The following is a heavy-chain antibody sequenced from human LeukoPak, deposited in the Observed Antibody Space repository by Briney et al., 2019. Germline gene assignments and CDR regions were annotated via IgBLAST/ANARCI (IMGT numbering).Heavy chain of an antibody. CDR3: ARDRLDIPVAGKKGRPYNYGMDV. J-gene: IGHJ6*02. CDR2: IKQGGSEE. Sequence: GGSLRLSCAASGFTFGSYWMTWVRQAPGKGLEWVASIKQGGSEEYYVDSVKGRFTISRDNAKNSLYLQMNSLRAEDTAVYYCARDRLDIPVAGKKGRPYNYGMDVWGQGTTVTVSS. CDR1: GFTFGSYW. D-gene: IGHD6-19*01. V-gene: IGHV3-7*01.